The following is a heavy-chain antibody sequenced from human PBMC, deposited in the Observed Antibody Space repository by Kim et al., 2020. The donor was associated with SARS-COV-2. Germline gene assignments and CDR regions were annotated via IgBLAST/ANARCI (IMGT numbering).Heavy chain of an antibody. CDR2: ISSSSSYI. V-gene: IGHV3-21*01. Sequence: WGSLRLSCAASGFTFSSYSMNWVRQAPGKGLEWVSSISSSSSYIYYADSVKGRFTISRDNAKNSLYLQMNSLRAEDTAVYYCARVVGQLGRLGDLASYYYYYGMGVWGQGTTVTVSS. J-gene: IGHJ6*02. D-gene: IGHD6-13*01. CDR1: GFTFSSYS. CDR3: ARVVGQLGRLGDLASYYYYYGMGV.